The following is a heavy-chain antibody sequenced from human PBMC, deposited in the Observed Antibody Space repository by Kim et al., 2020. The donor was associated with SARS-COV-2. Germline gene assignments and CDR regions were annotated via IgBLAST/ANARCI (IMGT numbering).Heavy chain of an antibody. J-gene: IGHJ4*02. V-gene: IGHV7-4-1*02. CDR1: GYTFTSYA. Sequence: ASVKVSCKASGYTFTSYAMNWVRQAPGQGLEWMGWINTNTGNPTYAQGFTGRFVFSLDTSVSTAYLQISSLKAEDTAVYYCARDSYYYDSSGPEFDYWGQGTLVTVSS. CDR2: INTNTGNP. CDR3: ARDSYYYDSSGPEFDY. D-gene: IGHD3-22*01.